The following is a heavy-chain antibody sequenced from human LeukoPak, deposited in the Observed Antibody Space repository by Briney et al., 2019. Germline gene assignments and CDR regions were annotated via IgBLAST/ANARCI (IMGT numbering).Heavy chain of an antibody. CDR3: ARERVAVPAAHDY. D-gene: IGHD2-2*01. V-gene: IGHV1-2*02. CDR2: INPNSGGT. J-gene: IGHJ4*02. Sequence: RASVKVSCKASGYTFTGYYMHWVRQAPGQGLEWMGWINPNSGGTNYAQKFQGRVTMTRDTSISTAYMELSRLRSDDTAVYYCARERVAVPAAHDYWGQGTLVTVSS. CDR1: GYTFTGYY.